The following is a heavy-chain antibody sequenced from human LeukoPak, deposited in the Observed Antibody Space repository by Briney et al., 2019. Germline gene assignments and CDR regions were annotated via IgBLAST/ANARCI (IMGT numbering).Heavy chain of an antibody. Sequence: GGSLRLSCAASGFTFSSYAMSWVRQAPGKGLEWGSAISGSGGSTYYADSVNGPFTISRENSKNAMYLQMNSLRAEATAVYYCAQDSQYQRNYYYYMDVWGKGTTVTVSS. CDR3: AQDSQYQRNYYYYMDV. J-gene: IGHJ6*03. CDR2: ISGSGGST. D-gene: IGHD2-2*01. CDR1: GFTFSSYA. V-gene: IGHV3-23*01.